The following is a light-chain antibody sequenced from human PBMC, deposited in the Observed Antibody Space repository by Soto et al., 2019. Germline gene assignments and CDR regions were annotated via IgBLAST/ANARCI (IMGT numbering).Light chain of an antibody. Sequence: DIQMTQSPSTLSASVGDRITITCRASQSINTWWAWYQQIPGEVPKLLIYDGSTLERGVPSRFSVSVSGTEFTLTISRLQPEYFATFYCQRDKTYSRTFGQATTVEV. V-gene: IGKV1-5*03. CDR3: QRDKTYSRT. CDR1: QSINTW. CDR2: DGS. J-gene: IGKJ1*01.